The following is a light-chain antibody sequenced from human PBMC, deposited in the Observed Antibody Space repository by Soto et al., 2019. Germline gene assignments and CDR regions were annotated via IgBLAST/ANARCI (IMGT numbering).Light chain of an antibody. CDR1: QSVLYSSNNKNY. CDR2: WAS. J-gene: IGKJ1*01. CDR3: QQYYSTPPT. V-gene: IGKV4-1*01. Sequence: DIVMTQSPDSLAVSLGERATINCKSSQSVLYSSNNKNYLAWYQQKLGQPPKLLLYWASTRESGVPDRFSGRGSGTDFTLTINSLLAEDVAVYYCQQYYSTPPTFGQGTKVDIK.